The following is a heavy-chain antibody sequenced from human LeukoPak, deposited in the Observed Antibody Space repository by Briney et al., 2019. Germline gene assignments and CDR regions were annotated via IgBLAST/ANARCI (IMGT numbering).Heavy chain of an antibody. CDR1: GFTFSSYA. J-gene: IGHJ4*02. CDR3: ARGRDSGSFIIDY. V-gene: IGHV3-48*01. Sequence: GGSLRLSCAASGFTFSSYAMSWVRQAPGKGLEWLSFTSSSSGSTHYADSVKGRFTISRDNAKNSLHLQMNSLRAEDTAVYYCARGRDSGSFIIDYWGQGTLVTVSS. D-gene: IGHD3-10*01. CDR2: TSSSSGST.